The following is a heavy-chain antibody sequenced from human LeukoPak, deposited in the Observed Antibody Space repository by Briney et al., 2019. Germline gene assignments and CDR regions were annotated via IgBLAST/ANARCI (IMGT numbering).Heavy chain of an antibody. CDR1: VGTFSSYA. CDR2: IIPILGIA. CDR3: ARVYGGVSSSSGFDY. Sequence: GASVKVSCKASVGTFSSYAISWVRQAPGHAREWMGGIIPILGIANYAQKFHGRVTITADKSTSTACMELSSLRSEDTAVYYCARVYGGVSSSSGFDYWGQGTLVTVSS. D-gene: IGHD6-6*01. J-gene: IGHJ4*02. V-gene: IGHV1-69*04.